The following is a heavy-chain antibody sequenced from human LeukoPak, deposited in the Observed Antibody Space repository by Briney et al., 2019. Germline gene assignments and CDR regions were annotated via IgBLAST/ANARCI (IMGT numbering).Heavy chain of an antibody. D-gene: IGHD5-24*01. Sequence: PGGSLRLSCAASGFTVSSNYMSWVRQAPGKGLEWVSVIYSGGGTYFADSVKGRLTISRDNSKNTLYLQMNSLKTEDTALYYCARQMATILDGILDYWGQGTLVTVSS. CDR1: GFTVSSNY. J-gene: IGHJ4*02. V-gene: IGHV3-66*04. CDR2: IYSGGGT. CDR3: ARQMATILDGILDY.